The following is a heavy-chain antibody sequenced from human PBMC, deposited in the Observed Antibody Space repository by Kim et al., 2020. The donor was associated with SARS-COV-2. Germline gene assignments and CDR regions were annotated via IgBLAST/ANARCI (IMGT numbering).Heavy chain of an antibody. D-gene: IGHD3-10*01. V-gene: IGHV3-13*04. J-gene: IGHJ3*02. Sequence: GGSLRLSCAASGFTFSSYDMYWVRQATGKGLEWVSAIGTAGDTYYPGSVKGRFTISRENAKNSLYLQMNSLRAGDTAVYYCARGGGSGSYSGDAFDIWGQGTMVTVSS. CDR1: GFTFSSYD. CDR3: ARGGGSGSYSGDAFDI. CDR2: IGTAGDT.